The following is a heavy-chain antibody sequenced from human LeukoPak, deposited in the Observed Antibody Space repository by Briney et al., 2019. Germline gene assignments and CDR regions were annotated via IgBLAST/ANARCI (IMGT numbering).Heavy chain of an antibody. CDR1: GGTFSSYA. D-gene: IGHD1-26*01. CDR3: AREGVGATGRDAFDI. CDR2: IIPTFGTA. Sequence: SVRVSCKASGGTFSSYAISWVRQAPGQGLEWMGGIIPTFGTANYAQKFQGRVTITTDESTSTAYMELSSLRSEDTAVYYCAREGVGATGRDAFDIWGQGTMVTVSS. J-gene: IGHJ3*02. V-gene: IGHV1-69*05.